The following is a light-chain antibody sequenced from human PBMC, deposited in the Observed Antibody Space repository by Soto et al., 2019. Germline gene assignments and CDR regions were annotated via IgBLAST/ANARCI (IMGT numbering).Light chain of an antibody. CDR2: NNN. Sequence: QSVLTQPPSASGTPGQRVTISCSGSSSNIGSNTVNWYQQLPGTAPKLLIYNNNQRPSGVPDRISGSKSGTSASLAIGGLQSEDEADYYCAAWDDSLNGFYVFGTGTKHRP. CDR3: AAWDDSLNGFYV. V-gene: IGLV1-44*01. J-gene: IGLJ1*01. CDR1: SSNIGSNT.